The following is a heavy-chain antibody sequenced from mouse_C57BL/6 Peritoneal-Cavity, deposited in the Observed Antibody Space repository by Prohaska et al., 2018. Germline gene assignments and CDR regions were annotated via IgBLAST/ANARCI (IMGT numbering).Heavy chain of an antibody. Sequence: EVQLLETGGGLVQPGGSRGLSCAGSGFTFSGFWISWVRQTPGKTLEWIGDINSDGSAINYATSIKDRFTIFRDNDKSTLYLQMSNVRSEDTATYFCMRYGSYWYFDVWGAGTTVTVSS. V-gene: IGHV11-2*01. CDR2: INSDGSAI. D-gene: IGHD1-1*01. CDR1: GFTFSGFW. J-gene: IGHJ1*01. CDR3: MRYGSYWYFDV.